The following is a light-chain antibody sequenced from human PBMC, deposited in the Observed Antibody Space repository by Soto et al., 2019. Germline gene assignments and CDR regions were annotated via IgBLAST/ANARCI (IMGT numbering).Light chain of an antibody. CDR3: QSYDNGLSVYV. CDR1: SSNVGPGDA. Sequence: QSVLTQPPSVSGAPGQRVTISCTGASSNVGPGDAVHCYQHLPGTAPKLLIYADNIRPSGVPDRFSASKSGTSASLAITGLQAEDECDYYCQSYDNGLSVYVFGTGTKLTVL. J-gene: IGLJ1*01. CDR2: ADN. V-gene: IGLV1-40*01.